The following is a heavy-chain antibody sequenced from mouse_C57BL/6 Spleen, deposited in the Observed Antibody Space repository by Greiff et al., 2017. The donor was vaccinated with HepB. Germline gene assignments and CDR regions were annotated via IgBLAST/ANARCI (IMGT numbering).Heavy chain of an antibody. D-gene: IGHD2-4*01. J-gene: IGHJ3*01. CDR3: AREEDYDETWFAY. Sequence: QVQLQQSGAELARPGASVKMSCKASGYTFTSYTMHWVKQRPGQGLEWIGYINPSSGYTKYNQKFKDKATLTADKSSSTAYMQLSSLTSEDSAVYYCAREEDYDETWFAYWGQGTLVTVSA. V-gene: IGHV1-4*01. CDR2: INPSSGYT. CDR1: GYTFTSYT.